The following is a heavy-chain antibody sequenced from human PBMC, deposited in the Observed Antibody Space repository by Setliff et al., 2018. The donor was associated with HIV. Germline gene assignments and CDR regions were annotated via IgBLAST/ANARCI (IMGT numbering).Heavy chain of an antibody. CDR1: GGSISSFY. D-gene: IGHD3-10*01. CDR2: IYSSGST. Sequence: SETLSLTCTISGGSISSFYWSWIRQSPEKRLEWIGYIYSSGSTSYNPSLKGRVTISADTSKNQFSLNIKSMTAADTAIYYCARHWYGSGSPLDSWGQGTLVTVS. V-gene: IGHV4-59*08. J-gene: IGHJ4*02. CDR3: ARHWYGSGSPLDS.